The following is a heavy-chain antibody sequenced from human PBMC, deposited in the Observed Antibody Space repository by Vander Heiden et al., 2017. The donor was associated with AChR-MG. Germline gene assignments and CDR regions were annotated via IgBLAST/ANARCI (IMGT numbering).Heavy chain of an antibody. CDR3: AKVFGVVIILGAFDI. CDR2: ISYDGSNK. V-gene: IGHV3-30*18. J-gene: IGHJ3*02. Sequence: EWVAVISYDGSNKYYADSVKGRFTISRDNSKNTLYLQMNSLRAEDTAVYYCAKVFGVVIILGAFDIWGQGTMVTVSS. D-gene: IGHD3-3*01.